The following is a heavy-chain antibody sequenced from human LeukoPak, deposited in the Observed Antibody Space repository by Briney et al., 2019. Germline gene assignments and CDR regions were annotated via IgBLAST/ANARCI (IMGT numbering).Heavy chain of an antibody. CDR2: INPSGGST. CDR3: ARAGGTNYDFWSGYSTQPYYFDY. V-gene: IGHV1-46*01. D-gene: IGHD3-3*01. CDR1: GYTFTGYY. Sequence: ASVKVSCKASGYTFTGYYTHWVRQAPGQGLEWMGIINPSGGSTSYAQKFQGRVTMTRDTSTSTVYMELSSLRSEDTAVYYCARAGGTNYDFWSGYSTQPYYFDYWGQGTLVTVSS. J-gene: IGHJ4*02.